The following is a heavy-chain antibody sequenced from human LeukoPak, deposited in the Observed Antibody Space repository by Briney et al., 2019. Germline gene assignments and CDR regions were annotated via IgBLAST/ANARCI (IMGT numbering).Heavy chain of an antibody. J-gene: IGHJ4*02. CDR1: GYTFTTYI. D-gene: IGHD2-15*01. V-gene: IGHV1-18*01. CDR3: ARLGASLGYCSGGSCYDDY. CDR2: ISAYNGNT. Sequence: ASVKVSCKASGYTFTTYIIHRVRQAPGQGPEWMGWISAYNGNTNYAQKLQGRVTMTTDTSTSTAYMELRSLRSDDTAVYYCARLGASLGYCSGGSCYDDYWGQGNLVTVSS.